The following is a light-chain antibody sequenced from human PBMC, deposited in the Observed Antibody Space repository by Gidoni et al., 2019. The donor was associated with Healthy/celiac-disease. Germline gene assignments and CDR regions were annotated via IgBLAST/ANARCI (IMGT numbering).Light chain of an antibody. J-gene: IGKJ1*01. Sequence: DIVLTQSPGTLSLSPGERATLSCRASQRVSSSYLAWYQQKPGQAPRLLIYGASSRATGIPDRFSGRGSGTDFTLTISRLEPEDFAVYYCQQYGSSPRTFGQGTKVEIK. CDR3: QQYGSSPRT. V-gene: IGKV3-20*01. CDR2: GAS. CDR1: QRVSSSY.